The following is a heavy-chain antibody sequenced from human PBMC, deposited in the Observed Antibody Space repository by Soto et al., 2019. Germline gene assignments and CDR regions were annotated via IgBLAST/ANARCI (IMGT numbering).Heavy chain of an antibody. CDR2: IYPGDSDT. V-gene: IGHV5-51*01. CDR3: ARNEEAAGRADFDY. CDR1: GYSFTIYW. Sequence: PGESLKISCQCSGYSFTIYWIGWVRQMPGKGLEWMGIIYPGDSDTRYSPSFQGHVTISADKSISTAYLQWSSLKASDTAMYYCARNEEAAGRADFDYWGQGTLVTVSS. J-gene: IGHJ4*02. D-gene: IGHD6-13*01.